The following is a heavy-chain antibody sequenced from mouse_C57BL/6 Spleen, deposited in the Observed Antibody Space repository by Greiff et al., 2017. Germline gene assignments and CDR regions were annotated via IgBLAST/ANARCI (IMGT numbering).Heavy chain of an antibody. V-gene: IGHV1-80*01. CDR2: IYPGDGDT. CDR1: GYAFSSYW. D-gene: IGHD2-13*01. CDR3: ARWDDSYFDY. Sequence: VKLMESGAELVKPGASVKISCKASGYAFSSYWMNWVKQRPGKGLEWIGQIYPGDGDTNYNGKFKGKATLTADKSSSTAYMQLSSLTSEDSAVYFCARWDDSYFDYWGQGTTLTVSS. J-gene: IGHJ2*01.